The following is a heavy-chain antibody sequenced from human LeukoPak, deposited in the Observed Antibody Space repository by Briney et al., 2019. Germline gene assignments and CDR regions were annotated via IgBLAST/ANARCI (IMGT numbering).Heavy chain of an antibody. Sequence: ASVKVSCKASGYTFTSYGISWVRQSPGQGLEWMGWISAYNGNTNYAQKLQGRVTMTTDTSTSTAYMELSRLRSDDTAVYYCARGGLVGLTSRLPPGYWGQGTLVTVSS. CDR2: ISAYNGNT. V-gene: IGHV1-18*01. CDR3: ARGGLVGLTSRLPPGY. J-gene: IGHJ4*02. CDR1: GYTFTSYG. D-gene: IGHD1-26*01.